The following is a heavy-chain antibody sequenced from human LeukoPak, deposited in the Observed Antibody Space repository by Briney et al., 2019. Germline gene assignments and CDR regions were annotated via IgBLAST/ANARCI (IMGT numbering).Heavy chain of an antibody. V-gene: IGHV1-18*01. J-gene: IGHJ6*03. CDR1: GYTFTTYG. CDR3: ARVEAARYYSYMDV. D-gene: IGHD6-6*01. CDR2: ISAYNANT. Sequence: ASVKVSCKASGYTFTTYGISWVRQAPGQGLEWMGWISAYNANTNYAQKFQGRVTMTTDTSTSTAYMELRSLRSDDTAVYYCARVEAARYYSYMDVWGKGTTVTVSS.